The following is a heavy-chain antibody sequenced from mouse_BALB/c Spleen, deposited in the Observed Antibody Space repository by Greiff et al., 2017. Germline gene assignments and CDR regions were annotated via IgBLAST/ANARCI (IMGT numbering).Heavy chain of an antibody. V-gene: IGHV1-54*01. CDR2: INPGSGGT. CDR1: GYAFTNYL. Sequence: QVQLQQSGAELVRPGTSVKVSCKASGYAFTNYLIEWVKQRPGQGLEWIGVINPGSGGTNYNEKFKGKATLTADKSSSTAYMQLSSLTSDDSAVYFCAREQYGNPLGAMDYWGQGTSVTVSA. D-gene: IGHD2-10*02. J-gene: IGHJ4*01. CDR3: AREQYGNPLGAMDY.